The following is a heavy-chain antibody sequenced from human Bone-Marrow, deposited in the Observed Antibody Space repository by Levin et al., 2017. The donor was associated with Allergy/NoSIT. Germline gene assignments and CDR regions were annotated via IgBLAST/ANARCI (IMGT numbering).Heavy chain of an antibody. CDR2: IYLSGST. J-gene: IGHJ6*02. Sequence: SETLSLTCAVSGGSVGSSVWWSWVRQTPGKGLEWIGEIYLSGSTNYNPSLKSRVSISVDRSKNQFSLKLTFLTAADTAVYYCARELRGDYGTYSNYGMDVWGQGTTVTVSS. D-gene: IGHD4/OR15-4a*01. CDR3: ARELRGDYGTYSNYGMDV. CDR1: GGSVGSSVW. V-gene: IGHV4-4*02.